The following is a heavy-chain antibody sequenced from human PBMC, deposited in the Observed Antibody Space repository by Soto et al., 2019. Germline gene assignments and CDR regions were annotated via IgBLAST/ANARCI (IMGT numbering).Heavy chain of an antibody. CDR3: ARVPGDTTIFGVVGPFDY. V-gene: IGHV1-69*04. CDR1: GYIFTSSY. D-gene: IGHD3-3*01. CDR2: IIPILGIA. J-gene: IGHJ4*02. Sequence: GASVKVSCKASGYIFTSSYIHWVRQAPGQGFEWMGRIIPILGIANYAQKFQGRVTITADKSTSTAYMELSSLRSEDTAVYYCARVPGDTTIFGVVGPFDYWGQGTLVTVSS.